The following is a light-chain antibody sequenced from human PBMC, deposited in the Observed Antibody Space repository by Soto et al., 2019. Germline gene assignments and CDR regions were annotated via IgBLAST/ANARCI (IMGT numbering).Light chain of an antibody. J-gene: IGLJ1*01. CDR1: RSDIGSYNH. CDR2: AVS. V-gene: IGLV2-14*03. Sequence: SVLTKSAAVCGGHGQSITISCSGTRSDIGSYNHVAWYQQFPGKSPKLMIYAVSDRPPGVSDRFSGSKSGITASLTISGLQTEDEADYYCISYTDRQSYLFGTWTKVTVL. CDR3: ISYTDRQSYL.